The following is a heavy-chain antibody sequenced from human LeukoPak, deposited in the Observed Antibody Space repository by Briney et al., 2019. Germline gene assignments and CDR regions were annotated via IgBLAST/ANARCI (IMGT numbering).Heavy chain of an antibody. D-gene: IGHD5-18*01. CDR3: ARVEGYGHYYYYSMDV. CDR1: GYTFTSYG. CDR2: ISAYNGNT. J-gene: IGHJ6*03. V-gene: IGHV1-18*01. Sequence: ASVKVSCKASGYTFTSYGISWVRQAPGQGLEWMGWISAYNGNTNYAQKLQGRVTMTTDTSTSTAYMELRSLRSDDTAVYYCARVEGYGHYYYYSMDVWGKGTTVTVSS.